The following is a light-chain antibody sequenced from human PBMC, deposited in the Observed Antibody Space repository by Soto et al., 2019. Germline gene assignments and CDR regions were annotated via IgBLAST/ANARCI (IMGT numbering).Light chain of an antibody. CDR3: QKYNSAPWR. CDR1: QGMSNY. CDR2: AAS. V-gene: IGKV1-27*01. Sequence: DIQMTQSPSSLSASVEDRVTITCRASQGMSNYLARYQQNPGKVHKLLIYAASTLQSGVPSRFSGSGSGTDFTLTISSLQPEDVATYYCQKYNSAPWRFGQGTKVEIK. J-gene: IGKJ1*01.